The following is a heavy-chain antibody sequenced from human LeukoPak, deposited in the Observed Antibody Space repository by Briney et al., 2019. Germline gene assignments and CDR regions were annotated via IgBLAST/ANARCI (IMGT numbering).Heavy chain of an antibody. CDR3: ARDGTVWFGELSPYYGMDV. CDR2: ISSSGSTI. J-gene: IGHJ6*02. Sequence: PGGSLRLSCAASGFTFSSYEMNWVGQAPGKGLEWFSYISSSGSTIYYADSVKGRFTISRDNAKNSLYLQMNSLRAEDTAVYYCARDGTVWFGELSPYYGMDVWGQGTTVTVSS. D-gene: IGHD3-10*01. V-gene: IGHV3-48*03. CDR1: GFTFSSYE.